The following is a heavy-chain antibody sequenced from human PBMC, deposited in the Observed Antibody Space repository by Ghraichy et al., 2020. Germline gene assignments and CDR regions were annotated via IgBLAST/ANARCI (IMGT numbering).Heavy chain of an antibody. CDR3: ARRGAGDDDHYKYYFDY. V-gene: IGHV4-39*01. CDR2: IYYSGST. Sequence: ESLNISCTVSGGSISSSSYYWGWIRQPPGKGLEWIGSIYYSGSTYYNPSLKSRVTISVDTSKNQFSLKLSSVTAADTAVYYCARRGAGDDDHYKYYFDYWGQGTLVTVSS. CDR1: GGSISSSSYY. J-gene: IGHJ4*02. D-gene: IGHD7-27*01.